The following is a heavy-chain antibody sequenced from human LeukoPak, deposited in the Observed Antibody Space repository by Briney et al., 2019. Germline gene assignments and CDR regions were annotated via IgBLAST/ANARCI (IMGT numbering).Heavy chain of an antibody. Sequence: PGGSLRLSCAASGFTFSSYEMNWVPQAPGKGLEWVSYISSGSTIYDADSVKGRFTISRDNAKNTLYLQMNSLRAEDTAVYYCAKGYCSSTSCSYYFDYWGQGTLVTVSS. CDR2: ISSGSTI. D-gene: IGHD2-2*01. CDR3: AKGYCSSTSCSYYFDY. V-gene: IGHV3-48*03. CDR1: GFTFSSYE. J-gene: IGHJ4*02.